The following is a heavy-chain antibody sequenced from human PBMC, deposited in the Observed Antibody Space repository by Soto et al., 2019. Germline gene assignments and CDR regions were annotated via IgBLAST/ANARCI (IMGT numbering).Heavy chain of an antibody. J-gene: IGHJ1*01. CDR2: IYYSGST. V-gene: IGHV4-59*01. D-gene: IGHD1-26*01. Sequence: SEILSLTCTVSGGSISSYYWSWIRQPPGKGLEWIGYIYYSGSTNYNPSLKSRVTISVDTSKNQFSLKLSSVTAADTAVYYCARGATGVHGWRYFQRWGQGTLVTVSS. CDR1: GGSISSYY. CDR3: ARGATGVHGWRYFQR.